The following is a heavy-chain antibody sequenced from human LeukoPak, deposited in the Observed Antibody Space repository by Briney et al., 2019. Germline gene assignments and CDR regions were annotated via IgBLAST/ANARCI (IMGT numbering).Heavy chain of an antibody. D-gene: IGHD5-12*01. J-gene: IGHJ3*02. CDR3: ARIGGYSGYDYDAFDI. Sequence: ASVKVSCKASGYTFTSYDINWVRQATGQGLEWMGWMNPNSGNTGYAQKFQGRVTITRNTSISTAYMELSSLRSEDTAVYYCARIGGYSGYDYDAFDIWGQGTMVTVSS. CDR2: MNPNSGNT. CDR1: GYTFTSYD. V-gene: IGHV1-8*03.